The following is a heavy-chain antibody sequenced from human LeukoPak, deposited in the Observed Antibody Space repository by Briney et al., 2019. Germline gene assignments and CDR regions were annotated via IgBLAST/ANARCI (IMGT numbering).Heavy chain of an antibody. CDR2: ISSSGSTI. Sequence: PGGSLRLSCAASGFTFSGYEMNWVRQAPGKGLEWVSYISSSGSTIYYADSVKGRFTISRDNAKNSLYLQMNSLRAEDTAVYYCAELGITMIGGVWGKGTTVTTSS. CDR3: AELGITMIGGV. D-gene: IGHD3-10*02. V-gene: IGHV3-48*03. CDR1: GFTFSGYE. J-gene: IGHJ6*04.